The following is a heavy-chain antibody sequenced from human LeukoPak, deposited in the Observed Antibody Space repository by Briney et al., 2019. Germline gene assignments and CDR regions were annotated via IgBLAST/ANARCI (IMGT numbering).Heavy chain of an antibody. CDR1: GFTFSTYA. V-gene: IGHV3-23*01. D-gene: IGHD3-10*01. J-gene: IGHJ4*02. CDR3: AKAYDVGTYSRHYFYDY. CDR2: VTHSGITT. Sequence: SGGSLRLSCTASGFTFSTYAMSWVRQAPGKGLEWVSTVTHSGITTYYADSVKGRFTISRDNSKNTLYLQMNSLRAEDAALYSCAKAYDVGTYSRHYFYDYWGQGTLVTVSS.